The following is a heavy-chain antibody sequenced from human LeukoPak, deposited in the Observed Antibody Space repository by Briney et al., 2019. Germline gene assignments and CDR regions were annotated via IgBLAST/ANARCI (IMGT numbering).Heavy chain of an antibody. V-gene: IGHV1-69*05. Sequence: SVKVSCKASGGTFSSYAISWVRQAPGQGLEWMGGIIPIFGTANYAQKFQGRVTITTDESTSTAYMELSSLRSEDTAVYYCARDMWRVRGDAFDIWDQGTMVTVSS. J-gene: IGHJ3*02. CDR2: IIPIFGTA. CDR3: ARDMWRVRGDAFDI. CDR1: GGTFSSYA. D-gene: IGHD6-19*01.